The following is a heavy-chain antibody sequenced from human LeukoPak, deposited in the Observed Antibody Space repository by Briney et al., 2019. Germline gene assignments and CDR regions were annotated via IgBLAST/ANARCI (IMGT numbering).Heavy chain of an antibody. D-gene: IGHD2-2*01. CDR1: GFTFSSYA. J-gene: IGHJ5*02. Sequence: PGGSLRLSCAASGFTFSSYAMSWVRQAPGKGLEWVAFIRYDGSNKYYADSVKGRFTISRDNSKNTLYLQMNSLRAEDTAVYYCAKDGVPAARGWFDPWGQGTLVTVSS. V-gene: IGHV3-30*02. CDR2: IRYDGSNK. CDR3: AKDGVPAARGWFDP.